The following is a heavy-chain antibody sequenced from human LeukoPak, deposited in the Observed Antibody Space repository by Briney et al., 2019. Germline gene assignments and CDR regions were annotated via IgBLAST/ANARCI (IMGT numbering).Heavy chain of an antibody. V-gene: IGHV4-34*01. CDR3: ASSTILLNTVTTR. D-gene: IGHD4-17*01. Sequence: PSETLSLPCAVYGGPFSNYYWSWLRQSPGKGLEWIGEFNHSGSTIYNPSLKSRVTISVDTSKTQFSLKLSSVTAADTAVYYCASSTILLNTVTTRWGQGTLVTVSS. CDR2: FNHSGST. CDR1: GGPFSNYY. J-gene: IGHJ4*02.